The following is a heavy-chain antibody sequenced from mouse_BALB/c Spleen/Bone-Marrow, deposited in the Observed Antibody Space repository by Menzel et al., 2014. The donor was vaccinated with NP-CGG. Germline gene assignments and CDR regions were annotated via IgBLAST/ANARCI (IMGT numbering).Heavy chain of an antibody. CDR3: ARSGALYGNPLAF. CDR1: GYSFTGHN. Sequence: VQLKDSGPELEKPGASVKISCKASGYSFTGHNMNWVKQNNGKSLEWIGNIDPYYGDVNYNQKFKDKATLTVDKSSSTAYMQLKSLTSEDSAVYYCARSGALYGNPLAFWGQGTLVTVSA. D-gene: IGHD2-1*01. CDR2: IDPYYGDV. J-gene: IGHJ3*01. V-gene: IGHV1-39*01.